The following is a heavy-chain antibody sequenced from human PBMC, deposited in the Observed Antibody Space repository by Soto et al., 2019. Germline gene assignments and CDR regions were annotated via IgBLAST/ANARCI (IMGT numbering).Heavy chain of an antibody. J-gene: IGHJ6*02. V-gene: IGHV3-21*06. CDR3: ARDQEAGSFFPYYYGMDV. Sequence: EVQLVESGGGLVKPGGSLRLSCAASGFTFTRYSMNWVRQAPGKGLEWVSSISSTTNYIYYGDSMKGRFTISRDNAKNSLYLEMNSLRAEDTAVYYCARDQEAGSFFPYYYGMDVWGQGTTVTVSS. D-gene: IGHD6-13*01. CDR1: GFTFTRYS. CDR2: ISSTTNYI.